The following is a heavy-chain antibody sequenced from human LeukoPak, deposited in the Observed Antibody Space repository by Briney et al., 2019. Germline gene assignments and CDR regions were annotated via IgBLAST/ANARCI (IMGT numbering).Heavy chain of an antibody. CDR1: GFSFSSYE. V-gene: IGHV3-48*03. CDR2: ISSSGSTI. CDR3: ARVLRGQQLDH. Sequence: WGSLRLSCAVSGFSFSSYEMNWVRQAPGKGLEWVSYISSSGSTIYYADSVKGRFTISRDSAKNSLYLQMNSLRAEDTAVYYCARVLRGQQLDHWGQGTLVTVSS. D-gene: IGHD6-13*01. J-gene: IGHJ4*02.